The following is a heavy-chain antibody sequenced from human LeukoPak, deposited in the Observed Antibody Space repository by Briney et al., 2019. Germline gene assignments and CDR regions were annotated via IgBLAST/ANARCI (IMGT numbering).Heavy chain of an antibody. CDR3: ALTRSYVGVFGY. Sequence: GGSLRLSCAASGFTFDDYAMHWVRQAPGKGLEWVSLISGDGGSTYYADSVKGRFTISRDNSKNSLYLQMNSLRTEDTALYYCALTRSYVGVFGYWGQGTLVTVSS. CDR2: ISGDGGST. CDR1: GFTFDDYA. V-gene: IGHV3-43*02. D-gene: IGHD3-3*01. J-gene: IGHJ4*02.